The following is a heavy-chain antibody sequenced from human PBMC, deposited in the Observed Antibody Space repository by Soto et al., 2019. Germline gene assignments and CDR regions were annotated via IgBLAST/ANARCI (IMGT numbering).Heavy chain of an antibody. CDR1: GFTFSSYS. J-gene: IGHJ1*01. CDR2: FRTGGDDATT. D-gene: IGHD1-1*01. V-gene: IGHV3-23*01. CDR3: XKKANSGPXXXXXXX. Sequence: EVQLLESGGGLVQPGGSLRLSCAASGFTFSSYSMSWVRQAPGKGLEWVAGFRTGGDDATTYYADSVKGRFTISRDNSKNMLXXQXNSLRAXXXXXXXXXKKANSGPXXXXXXXWGQG.